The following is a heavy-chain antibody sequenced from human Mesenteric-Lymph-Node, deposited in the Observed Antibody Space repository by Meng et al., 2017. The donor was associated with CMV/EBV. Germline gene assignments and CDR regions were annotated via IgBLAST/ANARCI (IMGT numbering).Heavy chain of an antibody. CDR1: GGSFSGYY. Sequence: VQLNQLGAGLLKASETLSVTCAVYGGSFSGYYWNWIRQSPEKGLEWIGEINHSGSTTYNPSFTSRIIISVDTSTNQISLNMSSVTAADTAVYYCARGSSYDILTGYFDYWGQGALVTVSS. J-gene: IGHJ4*02. V-gene: IGHV4-34*01. CDR3: ARGSSYDILTGYFDY. CDR2: INHSGST. D-gene: IGHD3-9*01.